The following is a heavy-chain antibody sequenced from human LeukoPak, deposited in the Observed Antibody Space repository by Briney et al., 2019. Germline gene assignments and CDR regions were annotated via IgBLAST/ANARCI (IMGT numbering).Heavy chain of an antibody. CDR2: ISYYGSNK. V-gene: IGHV3-30-3*01. J-gene: IGHJ4*02. D-gene: IGHD3-22*01. Sequence: GRSLRLSCAASGFTFSSYAMHWVRQAPGKGLEWVAVISYYGSNKYYADSVKGRFTISRDNSKNTLYLQMNSLRAEDTAVYYCARDPDSSGYYAYYFDYWGQGTLVTVSS. CDR1: GFTFSSYA. CDR3: ARDPDSSGYYAYYFDY.